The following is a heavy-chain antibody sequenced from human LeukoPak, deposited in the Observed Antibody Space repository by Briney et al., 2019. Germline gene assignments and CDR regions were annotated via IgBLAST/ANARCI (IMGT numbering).Heavy chain of an antibody. CDR1: GGSFSNYY. CDR2: IFYSGST. D-gene: IGHD3-10*01. CDR3: AKSNGYGLVDI. Sequence: SETLSLTCAVYGGSFSNYYWGWIRQPPGKGLEWIGNIFYSGSTYYSPSLRSRVTISLDTSRNQFSLKLNSVTAADTAVYYCAKSNGYGLVDIWGQGTMVTVSS. V-gene: IGHV4-34*12. J-gene: IGHJ3*02.